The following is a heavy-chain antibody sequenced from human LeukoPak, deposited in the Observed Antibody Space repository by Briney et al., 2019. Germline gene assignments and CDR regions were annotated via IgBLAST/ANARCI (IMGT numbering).Heavy chain of an antibody. J-gene: IGHJ6*03. CDR2: MNPNSGNT. D-gene: IGHD3-3*01. CDR1: GYTFTSYD. V-gene: IGHV1-8*03. CDR3: ARSIIGVLRFLEWLPKYYYYYYMDV. Sequence: GASVKVSCKASGYTFTSYDINWVRQATGQGLEWMGWMNPNSGNTGYAQKFQGRVTTTRNTSISTAYMELSSLRSEDTAVYYCARSIIGVLRFLEWLPKYYYYYYMDVWGKGTTVTVSS.